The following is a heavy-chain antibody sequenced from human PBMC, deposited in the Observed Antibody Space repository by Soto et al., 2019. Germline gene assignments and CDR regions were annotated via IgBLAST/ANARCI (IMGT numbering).Heavy chain of an antibody. CDR2: ISGNGAGT. CDR1: GFTFSSYA. Sequence: EVQLLESGGGLVQPGGSLRLSCAASGFTFSSYAMLWVRQAPGKGLEWVSSISGNGAGTYYADSVKGRFTISRDNSKNTLYLHMSSLRAEDTALYYCAKRTMGATPGVDYWGQGTLVTVSS. D-gene: IGHD1-26*01. V-gene: IGHV3-23*01. CDR3: AKRTMGATPGVDY. J-gene: IGHJ4*02.